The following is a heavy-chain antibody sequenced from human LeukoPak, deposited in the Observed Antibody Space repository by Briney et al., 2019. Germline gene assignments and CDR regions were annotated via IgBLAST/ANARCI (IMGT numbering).Heavy chain of an antibody. CDR3: ARGRDGYMPEAFDI. D-gene: IGHD5-24*01. J-gene: IGHJ3*02. Sequence: GGSLRLSCAASGFTFSSYSMNWVRQAPGKWLEWVSSISSSSSYIYYADSVKGRFTISRDNSKNTLYLQMNSLRAEDTAVYYCARGRDGYMPEAFDIWGQGTMVTVSS. CDR2: ISSSSSYI. CDR1: GFTFSSYS. V-gene: IGHV3-21*01.